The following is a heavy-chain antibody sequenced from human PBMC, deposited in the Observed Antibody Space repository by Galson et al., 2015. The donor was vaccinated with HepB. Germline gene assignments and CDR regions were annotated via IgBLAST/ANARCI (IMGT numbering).Heavy chain of an antibody. CDR3: VKGLLVRGVYLDY. Sequence: SLRLSCAASGFTFSSYAMHWVRQAPGKGLEYVSAISSNGGSTYYADSVKGRFTISRDNSKNTLYLQMSSLRAEDTAVYYCVKGLLVRGVYLDYWGQGTLVHLSS. CDR1: GFTFSSYA. CDR2: ISSNGGST. D-gene: IGHD3-10*01. V-gene: IGHV3-64D*06. J-gene: IGHJ4*02.